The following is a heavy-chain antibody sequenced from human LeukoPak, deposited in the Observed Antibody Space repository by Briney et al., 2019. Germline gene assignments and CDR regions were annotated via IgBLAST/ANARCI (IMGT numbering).Heavy chain of an antibody. CDR1: GYSITSGYY. Sequence: SETLSLICTVSGYSITSGYYWAWIRRPPGRGLKWIGGFYYGRGTYYNPSLKSRVNISVGTSNDQLSLNLSSVTAADTAVYYCARFSPRAMGNYLDFWGQGTLVTVSS. CDR3: ARFSPRAMGNYLDF. J-gene: IGHJ4*02. V-gene: IGHV4-38-2*02. CDR2: FYYGRGT. D-gene: IGHD7-27*01.